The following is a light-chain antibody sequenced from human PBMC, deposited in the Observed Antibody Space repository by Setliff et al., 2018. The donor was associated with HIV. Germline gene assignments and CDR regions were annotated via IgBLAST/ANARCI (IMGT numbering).Light chain of an antibody. CDR3: CSYTSSLTYV. CDR1: SSDVGSYNF. Sequence: QSALTQPASVSGSPGQSITISCSGSSSDVGSYNFVSWYQQHPGKAPQVIIYDVSRRPSGVSSRFSGSNSGNTASLAISGLQAEDQADYYCCSYTSSLTYVFGTGTKVTVL. CDR2: DVS. V-gene: IGLV2-14*03. J-gene: IGLJ1*01.